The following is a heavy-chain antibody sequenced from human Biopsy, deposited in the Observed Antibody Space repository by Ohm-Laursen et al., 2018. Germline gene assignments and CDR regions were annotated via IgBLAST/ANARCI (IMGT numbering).Heavy chain of an antibody. CDR2: INHRGFT. Sequence: SDTLSLTCAVYGGSLSGYYWNWIRQSPGKGLEWIGEINHRGFTSNNPSLKSRVTISVDTPKNQFSLKLGSVTAADTAVYYCAKNLAVSSYALDIWGQGTMVTVSS. J-gene: IGHJ3*02. CDR1: GGSLSGYY. V-gene: IGHV4-34*01. D-gene: IGHD2/OR15-2a*01. CDR3: AKNLAVSSYALDI.